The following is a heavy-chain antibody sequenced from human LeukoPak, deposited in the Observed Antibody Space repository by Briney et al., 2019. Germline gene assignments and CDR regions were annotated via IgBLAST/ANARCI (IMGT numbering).Heavy chain of an antibody. D-gene: IGHD5-24*01. Sequence: SQTLSLTCAISGDSVSSNSAAWNWIRQSPSTGLEWLGRTYYRSKWYNDYAGSVKSRITINPDTSKNQFSLQVNSVTPEDTAVYYCARGGQGDGYSADEAFDIWGQGTMVTVSS. J-gene: IGHJ3*02. CDR2: TYYRSKWYN. CDR1: GDSVSSNSAA. CDR3: ARGGQGDGYSADEAFDI. V-gene: IGHV6-1*01.